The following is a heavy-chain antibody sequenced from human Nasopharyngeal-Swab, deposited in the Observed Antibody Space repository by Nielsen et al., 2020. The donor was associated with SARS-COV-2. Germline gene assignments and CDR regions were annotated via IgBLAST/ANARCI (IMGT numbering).Heavy chain of an antibody. V-gene: IGHV1-24*01. CDR3: ATHYVWGSYRSNWFDP. Sequence: ASVKVSCKVSGYTLTELSMHWVRQAPGKGLEWMGGFDPEDGETIYAQKFQGRVTMTEDTSTDTAYMELSSLRSEDTAVYYCATHYVWGSYRSNWFDPWVQGTLVTVSS. CDR2: FDPEDGET. J-gene: IGHJ5*02. D-gene: IGHD3-16*02. CDR1: GYTLTELS.